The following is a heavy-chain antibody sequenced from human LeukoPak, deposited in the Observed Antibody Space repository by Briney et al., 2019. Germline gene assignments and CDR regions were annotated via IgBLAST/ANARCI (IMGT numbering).Heavy chain of an antibody. Sequence: ASVKASCKASGYTFSNYDINWVRQAPGQGLEWMGWMNPDSDDADYAQKFQGRFSITMNTSITTAYMELSSLGFEDTAVYFCTRGWDSWGQGTLVTVSS. CDR3: TRGWDS. CDR1: GYTFSNYD. J-gene: IGHJ4*02. CDR2: MNPDSDDA. V-gene: IGHV1-8*01.